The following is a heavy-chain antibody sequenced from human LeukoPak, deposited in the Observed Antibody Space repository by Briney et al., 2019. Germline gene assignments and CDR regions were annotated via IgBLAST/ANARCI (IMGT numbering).Heavy chain of an antibody. CDR2: ISSSSSYI. CDR1: GFTFSSYS. CDR3: ARDGLAVAGTLDY. Sequence: GGSLRLSCAASGFTFSSYSMNWVRQAPGKGLEWVSSISSSSSYIYYADSVKGRFTISRDNAKNSLYLQMNSLRAEDTAVYYCARDGLAVAGTLDYWGQGTLVTVSS. D-gene: IGHD6-19*01. V-gene: IGHV3-21*01. J-gene: IGHJ4*02.